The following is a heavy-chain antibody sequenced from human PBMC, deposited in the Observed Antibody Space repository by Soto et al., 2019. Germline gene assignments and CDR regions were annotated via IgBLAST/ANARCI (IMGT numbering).Heavy chain of an antibody. CDR2: VTYSGGP. D-gene: IGHD2-2*01. V-gene: IGHV4-59*01. Sequence: QVQVQESGPGLVKPSETLSLTCTVSGGSISTYYWSWIRQPPGKGLEWIGYVTYSGGPTYNPSLKSRVTISVATSKKFSLNLTSVTAADTAVYYCARDAGYQLTGAFDIWGQGTMVTVSS. J-gene: IGHJ3*02. CDR3: ARDAGYQLTGAFDI. CDR1: GGSISTYY.